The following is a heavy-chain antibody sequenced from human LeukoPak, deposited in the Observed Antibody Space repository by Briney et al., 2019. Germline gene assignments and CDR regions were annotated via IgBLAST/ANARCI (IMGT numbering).Heavy chain of an antibody. Sequence: SETLSLTCTVSGDSIGSSSFFWGWIRQPPGKGLEWIGAVYSENTYYNPSLKSRVSISVDTSKNQFSLTMSSVTAADTAVYFCARGLEVRARVGYHYYMDVWGKGTTVTVSS. CDR1: GDSIGSSSFF. D-gene: IGHD1-26*01. V-gene: IGHV4-39*07. CDR3: ARGLEVRARVGYHYYMDV. CDR2: VYSENT. J-gene: IGHJ6*03.